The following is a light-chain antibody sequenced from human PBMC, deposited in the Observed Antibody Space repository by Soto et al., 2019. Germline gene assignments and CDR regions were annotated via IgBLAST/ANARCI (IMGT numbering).Light chain of an antibody. V-gene: IGKV1-9*01. Sequence: DIQLTQSPSFLSASVGDRVTITCRASQGVSSYLAWYQQKPGKATKILSYAVSTLQSGVPSRFSGSGSETEFTLTISGLQPEDFAAYYCLQLKSFPFTFGPGTRVDIK. CDR1: QGVSSY. CDR3: LQLKSFPFT. J-gene: IGKJ3*01. CDR2: AVS.